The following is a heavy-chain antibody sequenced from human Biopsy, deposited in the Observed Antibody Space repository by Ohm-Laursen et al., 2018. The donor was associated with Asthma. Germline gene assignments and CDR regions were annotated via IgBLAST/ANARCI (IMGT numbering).Heavy chain of an antibody. CDR3: ARTYYDFLTGQVNDAFAL. V-gene: IGHV1-3*01. CDR2: SNAGDGNT. J-gene: IGHJ3*01. Sequence: ASVKVSCKASGYTFIHFAIHWVRQAPGQRLEWMGWSNAGDGNTKYSQKFQGRVTITRDTSASTAYMDLRSLRSEDTAMYYSARTYYDFLTGQVNDAFALWGQGTMVPVSS. D-gene: IGHD3-9*01. CDR1: GYTFIHFA.